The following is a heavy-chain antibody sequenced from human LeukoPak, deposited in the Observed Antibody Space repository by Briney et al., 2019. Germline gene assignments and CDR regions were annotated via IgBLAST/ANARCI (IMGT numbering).Heavy chain of an antibody. Sequence: SETLSLTCTVSGGSISSYYWGWIRQPPGKGLEWIGYIYYSGSTNYNPSLKRRVTISVDTSKNQFSLKMNSVTAADTAVYYCARGGYYGSGSYLRVWFDPWGQGTLVTVSS. V-gene: IGHV4-59*08. J-gene: IGHJ5*02. CDR1: GGSISSYY. CDR2: IYYSGST. D-gene: IGHD3-10*01. CDR3: ARGGYYGSGSYLRVWFDP.